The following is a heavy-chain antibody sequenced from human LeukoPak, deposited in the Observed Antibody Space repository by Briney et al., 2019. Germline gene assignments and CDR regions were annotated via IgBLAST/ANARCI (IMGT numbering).Heavy chain of an antibody. V-gene: IGHV3-15*01. Sequence: GGSLTLSCAASGFTFSNAWMSWVRQAPGKGLEWVGRIKSKTDGGTTDYAAPVKGRFTISRDDSKNTLYLQMNSLKTEDTAVYYCTTDPSDYDYVWGSYRPFDYWGQGTLVTVSS. CDR2: IKSKTDGGTT. J-gene: IGHJ4*02. D-gene: IGHD3-16*02. CDR3: TTDPSDYDYVWGSYRPFDY. CDR1: GFTFSNAW.